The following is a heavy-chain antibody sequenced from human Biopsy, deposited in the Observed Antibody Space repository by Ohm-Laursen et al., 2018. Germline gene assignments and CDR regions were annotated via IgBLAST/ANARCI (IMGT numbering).Heavy chain of an antibody. CDR3: AREGAFGDTDAYYGLDV. CDR1: GYTFTSYE. Sequence: ASVKVSCKTSGYTFTSYEINWVRQATGQGLEWMGWMNPDSGNTGYAQNFQGRVTMTRNTSISTAYMELTNLRSEDTAVYYCAREGAFGDTDAYYGLDVWGLGTTVTVSS. V-gene: IGHV1-8*01. D-gene: IGHD3-16*01. J-gene: IGHJ6*02. CDR2: MNPDSGNT.